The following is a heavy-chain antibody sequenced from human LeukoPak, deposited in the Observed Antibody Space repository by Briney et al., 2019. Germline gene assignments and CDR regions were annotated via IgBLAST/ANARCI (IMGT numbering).Heavy chain of an antibody. Sequence: GGSLRLSCAASGFIFRNYWMHWVRQAPGKGLVWVARINPNGITTTYTDSVKGRFTISRDNAKNTLYLQTNSLRVEDTAVYYCARDFAGDRDYWGQGTLVTVSS. V-gene: IGHV3-74*01. CDR3: ARDFAGDRDY. CDR1: GFIFRNYW. D-gene: IGHD4-17*01. CDR2: INPNGITT. J-gene: IGHJ4*02.